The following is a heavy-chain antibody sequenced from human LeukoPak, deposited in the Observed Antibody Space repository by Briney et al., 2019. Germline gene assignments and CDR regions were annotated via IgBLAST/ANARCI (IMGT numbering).Heavy chain of an antibody. J-gene: IGHJ4*02. CDR2: ISSSSSYI. D-gene: IGHD4-17*01. V-gene: IGHV3-21*01. CDR3: AREDGYGDYNY. CDR1: GFPFSSYS. Sequence: PGGSLSLSCAASGFPFSSYSMNWAGKPPGKGLEWVSSISSSSSYIYYADSMKGRFTISRDNAKNSLYLQMNSLRAEDTAVYYCAREDGYGDYNYWGQGTLVTVSS.